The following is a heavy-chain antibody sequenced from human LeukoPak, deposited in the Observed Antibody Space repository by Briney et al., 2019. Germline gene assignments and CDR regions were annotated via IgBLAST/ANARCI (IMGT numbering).Heavy chain of an antibody. CDR2: IYYSGST. V-gene: IGHV4-59*12. CDR3: ARSAYYYDSSGYYRLFDY. CDR1: GGSISSYY. Sequence: SETLSLTCTVSGGSISSYYWSWIRQPPGKGLEWIGYIYYSGSTNYNPSLKSRVTMSVDTSKNQFSLKLSSVTAADTAVYYCARSAYYYDSSGYYRLFDYWGQGTLVTVSS. D-gene: IGHD3-22*01. J-gene: IGHJ4*02.